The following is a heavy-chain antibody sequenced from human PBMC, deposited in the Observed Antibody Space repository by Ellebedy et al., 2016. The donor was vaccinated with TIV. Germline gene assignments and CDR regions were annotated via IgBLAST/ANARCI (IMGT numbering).Heavy chain of an antibody. CDR1: GFTFSSYG. CDR2: IWYDGSNK. J-gene: IGHJ6*02. Sequence: GESLKISXAASGFTFSSYGMHWVRQAPGKGLEWVAVIWYDGSNKYYADSVKGRFTISRDNSKNTLYLQMNSLRAEDTAVYYCARGAYCGGDCYFGGYYYYGMDVWGQGTTVTVSS. CDR3: ARGAYCGGDCYFGGYYYYGMDV. D-gene: IGHD2-21*01. V-gene: IGHV3-33*01.